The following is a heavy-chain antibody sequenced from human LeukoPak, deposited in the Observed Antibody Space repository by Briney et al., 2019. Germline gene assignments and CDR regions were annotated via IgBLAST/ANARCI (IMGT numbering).Heavy chain of an antibody. CDR3: AKELWRGYSYDY. D-gene: IGHD5-18*01. CDR1: GFTFSSYA. V-gene: IGHV3-23*01. Sequence: GGSLRLSCAASGFTFSSYAMGWVRQAPGKGLEGVSAISGSGGSTYYADSVKGRFTISRDNSKNTLYLQMNSLRAEDTAVYYCAKELWRGYSYDYWGQGTLVTVSS. J-gene: IGHJ4*02. CDR2: ISGSGGST.